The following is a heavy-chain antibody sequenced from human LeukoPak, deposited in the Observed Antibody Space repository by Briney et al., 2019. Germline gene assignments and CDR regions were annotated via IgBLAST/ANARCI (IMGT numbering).Heavy chain of an antibody. D-gene: IGHD2-15*01. J-gene: IGHJ6*03. CDR1: GYTFTSYG. CDR3: ARGGYCSGGSCSKYYYYYMDA. V-gene: IGHV1-18*01. Sequence: GASVKVSCKASGYTFTSYGISWVRQAPGQGLEWMGWISAYNGNTNYAQKLQGRVTMTTDTSTSTAYMELRSLRSDDTAVYYCARGGYCSGGSCSKYYYYYMDAWGKGTTVTVSS. CDR2: ISAYNGNT.